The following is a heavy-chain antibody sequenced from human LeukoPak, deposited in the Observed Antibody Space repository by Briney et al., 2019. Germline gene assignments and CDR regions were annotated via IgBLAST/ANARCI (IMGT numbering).Heavy chain of an antibody. D-gene: IGHD1-26*01. Sequence: GASVKVSCKVSGYTFTDYYMHWVQQAPGKGLEWMGLVDPEDGETIYAEKFQGRVTITADTPTDTAYMELSSLRSEDTAVYYCASAGGWELPFDYWGQGTLVTVSS. CDR1: GYTFTDYY. CDR3: ASAGGWELPFDY. CDR2: VDPEDGET. J-gene: IGHJ4*02. V-gene: IGHV1-69-2*01.